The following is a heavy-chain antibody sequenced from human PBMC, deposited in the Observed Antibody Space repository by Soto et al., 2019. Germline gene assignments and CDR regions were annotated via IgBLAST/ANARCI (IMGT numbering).Heavy chain of an antibody. CDR2: FYYSGST. V-gene: IGHV4-39*01. D-gene: IGHD5-18*01. J-gene: IGHJ4*02. Sequence: SETLSLTCAVSGGSITSSNWWSWVRQPPGKGLEWIGTFYYSGSTYYNPSLKSRVTISVDTSKNQFSLKLSSVTAADTAVYYCARQSGYSYGEFFDYWGQGTLVTVS. CDR3: ARQSGYSYGEFFDY. CDR1: GGSITSSNW.